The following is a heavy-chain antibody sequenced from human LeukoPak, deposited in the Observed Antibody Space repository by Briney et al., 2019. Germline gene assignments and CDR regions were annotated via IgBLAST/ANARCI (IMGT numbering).Heavy chain of an antibody. CDR2: IKQDGSEK. J-gene: IGHJ4*02. CDR1: GFTFSSYW. V-gene: IGHV3-7*03. CDR3: ARGAAAGFGNFDY. Sequence: GGSLRLSCAASGFTFSSYWMSWVRQAPGKGLEWVANIKQDGSEKYYVDSVKGRFTISRDNAKNSLYLQMNSLRAEDTAVYYCARGAAAGFGNFDYWGQGTLVTVSS. D-gene: IGHD6-13*01.